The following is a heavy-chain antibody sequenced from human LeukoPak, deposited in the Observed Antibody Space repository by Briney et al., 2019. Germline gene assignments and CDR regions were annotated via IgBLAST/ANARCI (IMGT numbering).Heavy chain of an antibody. CDR3: ARGRGRGHKENWFDP. J-gene: IGHJ5*02. Sequence: ASVKVSCKASGYTFTTYDINWVRQATGQGLEWMGWMNPNSGNTGYTQKFQGRVTMTRNTSISTAYMELSSLRSEDTAVYYCARGRGRGHKENWFDPWGQGTLVTVSS. CDR1: GYTFTTYD. V-gene: IGHV1-8*01. CDR2: MNPNSGNT.